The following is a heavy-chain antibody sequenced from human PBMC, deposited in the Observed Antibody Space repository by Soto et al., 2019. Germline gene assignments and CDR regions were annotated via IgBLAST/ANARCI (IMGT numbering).Heavy chain of an antibody. CDR1: GGTFSSYA. Sequence: SVKVSCKASGGTFSSYAISWVRQAPGQGLEWMGGIIPIFGTANYAQKFQGRVTITADESTSTAYMELSSLRSEDTAVYYCATDYGGKPRDNRFDPWCKGTLVSVSS. V-gene: IGHV1-69*13. D-gene: IGHD4-17*01. J-gene: IGHJ5*02. CDR2: IIPIFGTA. CDR3: ATDYGGKPRDNRFDP.